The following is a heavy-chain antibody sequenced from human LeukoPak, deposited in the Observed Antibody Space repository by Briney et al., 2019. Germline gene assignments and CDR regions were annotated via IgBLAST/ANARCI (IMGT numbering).Heavy chain of an antibody. V-gene: IGHV4-59*01. CDR2: IYYTGST. Sequence: SETLSLTCTVSGGSIDSYYWSWIRQPPGKGLEWVGYIYYTGSTEYHPSLKSRVTISLDTSKNQFSLKLTSVTAADTAVYYCARVYQSAEYYFDYWGQGNLVSVSS. J-gene: IGHJ4*02. CDR3: ARVYQSAEYYFDY. D-gene: IGHD2-2*01. CDR1: GGSIDSYY.